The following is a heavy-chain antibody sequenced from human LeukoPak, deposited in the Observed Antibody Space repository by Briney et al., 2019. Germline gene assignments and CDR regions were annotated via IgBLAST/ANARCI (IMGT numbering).Heavy chain of an antibody. Sequence: GGSLRLSCAASGFTFSSYWMHWVRQAPGKGLVWVSRIFSDASSTNYADSVKGRFTISRDNAKNTLYLQMNRLRADDTAVYYCARVLPNSGRYFDYWGQGTLVTVSS. J-gene: IGHJ4*02. D-gene: IGHD6-19*01. V-gene: IGHV3-74*01. CDR2: IFSDASST. CDR1: GFTFSSYW. CDR3: ARVLPNSGRYFDY.